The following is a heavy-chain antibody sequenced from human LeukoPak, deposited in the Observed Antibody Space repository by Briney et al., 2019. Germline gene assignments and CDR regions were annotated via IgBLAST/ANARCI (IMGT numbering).Heavy chain of an antibody. V-gene: IGHV3-30*18. CDR3: AKGLSSGWYVVDY. Sequence: GGSLRLSCAASGFTFSSYGMHWVSQAPGKGLEWVAVISYDGSNKSYADSVKGRFTISRDNSKNTLYLQMNSLRTEDTAVYYCAKGLSSGWYVVDYWGQGTLVTVSS. CDR2: ISYDGSNK. CDR1: GFTFSSYG. D-gene: IGHD6-19*01. J-gene: IGHJ4*02.